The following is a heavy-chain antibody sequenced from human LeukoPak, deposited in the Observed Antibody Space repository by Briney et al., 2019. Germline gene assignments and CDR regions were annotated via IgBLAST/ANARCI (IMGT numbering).Heavy chain of an antibody. CDR3: ARDRLAAAGTRAAGIYWYYYMDV. V-gene: IGHV1-69*06. J-gene: IGHJ6*03. CDR2: IIPIFGTA. D-gene: IGHD6-13*01. CDR1: GGTFSSYA. Sequence: ASVKVSCKASGGTFSSYAISWVRQAPGQGLEWMGRIIPIFGTANYAQKFQGRVTITADKSTSTAYMELSSLRSEDTAVYYCARDRLAAAGTRAAGIYWYYYMDVWGKGTTVTVSS.